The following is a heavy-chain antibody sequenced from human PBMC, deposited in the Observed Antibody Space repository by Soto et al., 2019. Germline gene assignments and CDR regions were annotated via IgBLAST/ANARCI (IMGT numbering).Heavy chain of an antibody. D-gene: IGHD5-12*01. V-gene: IGHV1-24*01. CDR1: GYTLTELS. Sequence: ASVKVSCKVSGYTLTELSMHWVRQAPGKGLEWMGGFDPEDGETIYAQKFQGRVTMTEDTSTDTAYMELSSLRSEDTAVYYCARSNTGYDLFWFDPWGLGTLVTVSS. J-gene: IGHJ5*02. CDR2: FDPEDGET. CDR3: ARSNTGYDLFWFDP.